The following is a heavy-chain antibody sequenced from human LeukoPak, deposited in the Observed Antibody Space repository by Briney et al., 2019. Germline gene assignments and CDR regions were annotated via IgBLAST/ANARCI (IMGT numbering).Heavy chain of an antibody. Sequence: PSETLSLTCTVSSGSINSYYWGWVRQPPGKGLEWIGSIYTTGATQYNPSLKSRVTMSIDTSTNQFSLNLRSMTAADTAVYYCGRQGYTASYYFLDFWSQGTLVAVS. J-gene: IGHJ4*02. V-gene: IGHV4-4*07. D-gene: IGHD1-26*01. CDR2: IYTTGAT. CDR1: SGSINSYY. CDR3: GRQGYTASYYFLDF.